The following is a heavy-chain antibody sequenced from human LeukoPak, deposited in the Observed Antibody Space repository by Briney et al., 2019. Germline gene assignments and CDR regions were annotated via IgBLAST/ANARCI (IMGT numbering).Heavy chain of an antibody. CDR1: GFTFRDYA. Sequence: GGSLRPSCTVSGFTFRDYAMTWVRQAPGKGLEWVGFIRTKAYGASTEFAASVKGRFSISRDDSKSIAHLQMNSLKAEDTGVYYCTRFTGSVTVTTGFDYWGQGTLVTVSS. CDR2: IRTKAYGAST. CDR3: TRFTGSVTVTTGFDY. J-gene: IGHJ4*02. D-gene: IGHD4-11*01. V-gene: IGHV3-49*04.